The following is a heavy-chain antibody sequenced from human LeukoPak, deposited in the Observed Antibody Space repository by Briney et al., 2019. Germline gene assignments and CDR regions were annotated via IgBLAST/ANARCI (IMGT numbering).Heavy chain of an antibody. CDR1: GFTFSSYA. D-gene: IGHD6-13*01. J-gene: IGHJ6*03. CDR3: ARARHSSSWYYYYYYMDV. V-gene: IGHV3-23*01. Sequence: GGSLRLSCAASGFTFSSYAMSWVRQAPGKGLEWVSSISGSGSNTHYADSVKGRFTISRDNSKNTLYLQMNSLRAEDTAVYYCARARHSSSWYYYYYYMDVWGKGTTVTISS. CDR2: ISGSGSNT.